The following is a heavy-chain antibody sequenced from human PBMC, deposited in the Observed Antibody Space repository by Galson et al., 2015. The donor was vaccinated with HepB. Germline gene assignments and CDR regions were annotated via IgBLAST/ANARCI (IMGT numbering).Heavy chain of an antibody. V-gene: IGHV1-69*13. CDR2: IIPIFGTA. Sequence: SVKVSCKASGGTFSSYAISWVRQAPGQGLEWMGGIIPIFGTANYAQKFQGRVTITADESTSTAYMELSSLRSEDTAVYYCARGPYCSGGSCTDYYYYYMDVWGKGTTVTVSS. CDR1: GGTFSSYA. J-gene: IGHJ6*03. D-gene: IGHD2-15*01. CDR3: ARGPYCSGGSCTDYYYYYMDV.